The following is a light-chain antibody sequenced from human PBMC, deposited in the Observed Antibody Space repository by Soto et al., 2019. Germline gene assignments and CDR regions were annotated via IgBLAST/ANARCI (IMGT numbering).Light chain of an antibody. J-gene: IGLJ1*01. CDR3: SSFTSSTPYV. CDR2: NVN. Sequence: QSVLTQSASVSGSPGQSITISCTGTSSDVGNYNYVSWYQQHPGEVPKLIIFNVNNRPSGVSNRFSGSKSGNTASLTISGLQAEDEADYCCSSFTSSTPYVFGTGTKVTV. V-gene: IGLV2-14*01. CDR1: SSDVGNYNY.